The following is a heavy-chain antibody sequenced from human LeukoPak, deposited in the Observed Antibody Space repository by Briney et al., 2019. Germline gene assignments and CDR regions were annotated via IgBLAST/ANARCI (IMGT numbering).Heavy chain of an antibody. Sequence: GGSLRLSCAASGFTFDDYAMHWVRQAPGKGLEWVSLINWDGTNSYYADSVKGRFTISRDNGKNSLYLQMNSLRAEDTALYYRAKGDCSAGSCPFDPWGQGTLVTVSS. CDR2: INWDGTNS. V-gene: IGHV3-43D*03. CDR1: GFTFDDYA. J-gene: IGHJ5*02. CDR3: AKGDCSAGSCPFDP. D-gene: IGHD2-15*01.